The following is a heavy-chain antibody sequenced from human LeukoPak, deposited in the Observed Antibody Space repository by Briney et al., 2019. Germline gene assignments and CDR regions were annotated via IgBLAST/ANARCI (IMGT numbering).Heavy chain of an antibody. D-gene: IGHD3-3*01. CDR2: INPNSGGT. CDR1: GYTFTGYY. J-gene: IGHJ5*02. Sequence: ASVKVSCKASGYTFTGYYMHWVRQAPGQGLEWMGWINPNSGGTNYAQKFQGRVTITRDTSASTAYMELSSLRSEDMAVYYCARENGDFWSGPNWFDPWGQGTLVTVSS. V-gene: IGHV1-2*02. CDR3: ARENGDFWSGPNWFDP.